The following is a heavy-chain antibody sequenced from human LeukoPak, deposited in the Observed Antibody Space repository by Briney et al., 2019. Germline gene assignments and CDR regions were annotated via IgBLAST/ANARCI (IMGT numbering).Heavy chain of an antibody. D-gene: IGHD5-18*01. CDR2: IRSKAYRGTI. V-gene: IGHV3-49*04. J-gene: IGHJ6*02. Sequence: GGSLRLSCTASGFTFGDYAMSWVRQAPGKGLEWVGFIRSKAYRGTIEYAASVKGRFTISRDDFQSIAYLQMNSLQVEDTAVYFCARGPIQLWIHNAMDVWGQGTTVTVSS. CDR3: ARGPIQLWIHNAMDV. CDR1: GFTFGDYA.